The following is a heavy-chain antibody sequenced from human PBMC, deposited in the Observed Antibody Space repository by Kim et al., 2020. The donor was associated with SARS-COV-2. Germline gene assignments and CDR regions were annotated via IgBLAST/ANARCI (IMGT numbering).Heavy chain of an antibody. CDR1: GFTFSSYG. CDR2: ISYDGSNK. V-gene: IGHV3-30*18. D-gene: IGHD2-8*02. CDR3: AKQKWRPTYWFDY. Sequence: GGSLRLSCAASGFTFSSYGMHWVRQAPGKGLEWVAVISYDGSNKYYADSVKGRFTISRENSKNTLYLQMNNRRAEDTAVYYCAKQKWRPTYWFDYWGQGTLVTVSS. J-gene: IGHJ4*02.